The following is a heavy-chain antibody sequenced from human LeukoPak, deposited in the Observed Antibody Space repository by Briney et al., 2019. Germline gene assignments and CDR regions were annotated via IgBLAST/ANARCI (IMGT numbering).Heavy chain of an antibody. J-gene: IGHJ4*02. CDR2: IYYSGST. D-gene: IGHD5-12*01. CDR3: ARSGYYSGYSY. CDR1: GGSISSSSYY. V-gene: IGHV4-39*07. Sequence: YPSETLSLTCTVSGGSISSSSYYWGWIRQPPGKGLEWIGSIYYSGSTYYNPSLKSRVTISVDTSKNQFSLKLSSVTAADTAVYYCARSGYYSGYSYWGQGTLVTVSS.